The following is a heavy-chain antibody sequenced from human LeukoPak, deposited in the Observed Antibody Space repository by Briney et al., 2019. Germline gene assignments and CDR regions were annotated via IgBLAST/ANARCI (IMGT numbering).Heavy chain of an antibody. J-gene: IGHJ5*02. CDR2: ISDSGGGA. CDR3: AKDRPYISSWYGCSTP. Sequence: GGSLRLSCAASGFTFSSNGMTWVRQAPGKGLEWVSSISDSGGGAYYADSVKGRFTISRDNSRSTLYLQMHSLRAEDTAVYYCAKDRPYISSWYGCSTPWGQGTLVTVSS. CDR1: GFTFSSNG. D-gene: IGHD6-13*01. V-gene: IGHV3-23*01.